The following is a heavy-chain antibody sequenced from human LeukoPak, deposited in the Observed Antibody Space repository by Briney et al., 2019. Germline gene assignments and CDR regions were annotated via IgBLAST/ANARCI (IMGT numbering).Heavy chain of an antibody. CDR1: GFTFSIYA. J-gene: IGHJ4*02. D-gene: IGHD6-19*01. CDR3: AREIYGTRGWYSADY. CDR2: AAASGRT. V-gene: IGHV3-23*01. Sequence: GSLRLSCAASGFTFSIYAFSWVRQAPGKGLEWVSAAAASGRTYNADSVKGRFTISRDDSRNTVYLQMDSLRAEDTAVYYCAREIYGTRGWYSADYWGQGALVTVSS.